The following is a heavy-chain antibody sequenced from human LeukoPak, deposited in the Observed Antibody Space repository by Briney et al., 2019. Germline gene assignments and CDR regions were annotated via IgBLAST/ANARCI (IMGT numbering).Heavy chain of an antibody. J-gene: IGHJ6*02. V-gene: IGHV4-61*01. Sequence: SETLSLTCTVSGGSVSSGSYYWSWIRQPPGKGLEWIGYIYYSGSTNYNPSLKSRVTISVDTSKNQFSLKLSSVTAADTAVYYCARGPVAYYYYYGMDVWGQGTTVTVSS. CDR2: IYYSGST. CDR1: GGSVSSGSYY. CDR3: ARGPVAYYYYYGMDV. D-gene: IGHD2-15*01.